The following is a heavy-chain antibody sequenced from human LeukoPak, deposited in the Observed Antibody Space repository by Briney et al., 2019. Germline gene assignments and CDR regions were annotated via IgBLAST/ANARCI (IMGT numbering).Heavy chain of an antibody. CDR1: GGTFSSYA. Sequence: SVKVSCKASGGTFSSYAISWVRQAPGQGLEWMGGIIPIFGTANYAQKFQGRVTITADESTSTAYMELSSLRSEDTAVYYCAAFWSLSYGMDVWGHGTTVTVSS. V-gene: IGHV1-69*13. CDR3: AAFWSLSYGMDV. J-gene: IGHJ6*02. D-gene: IGHD3-3*01. CDR2: IIPIFGTA.